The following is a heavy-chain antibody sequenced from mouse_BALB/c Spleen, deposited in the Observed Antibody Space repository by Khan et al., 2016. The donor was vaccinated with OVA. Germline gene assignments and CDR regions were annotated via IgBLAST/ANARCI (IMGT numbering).Heavy chain of an antibody. CDR2: IYPGTGST. CDR3: ARGGYDNHAMDY. J-gene: IGHJ4*01. CDR1: GYIFTSYW. V-gene: IGHV1-76*01. Sequence: QVQLKQSGAELVRPGASVKLSCKTSGYIFTSYWIHWVKQRSGQGLEWIARIYPGTGSTYHNEKFKGKAPLTADKSSSTAYMPLSSLKSEDSAVYFCARGGYDNHAMDYWGQGTSVTVAS. D-gene: IGHD2-10*02.